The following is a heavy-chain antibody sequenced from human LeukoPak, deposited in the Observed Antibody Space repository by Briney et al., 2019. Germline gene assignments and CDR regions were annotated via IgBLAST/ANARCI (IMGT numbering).Heavy chain of an antibody. J-gene: IGHJ5*02. CDR1: GFTFSTYW. D-gene: IGHD1/OR15-1a*01. CDR2: IKQDGSEK. CDR3: AREDDNWNSNWFDP. Sequence: GGSLRLSCAASGFTFSTYWMTWVRQAPGKGLEWVANIKQDGSEKYYVDSVKGRFTISRDNAKNSLYLQMNSLRAEDTAVYYCAREDDNWNSNWFDPWGQGTLVTVSS. V-gene: IGHV3-7*01.